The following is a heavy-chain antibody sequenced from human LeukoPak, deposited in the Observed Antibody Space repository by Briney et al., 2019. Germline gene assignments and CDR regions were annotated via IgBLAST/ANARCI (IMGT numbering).Heavy chain of an antibody. V-gene: IGHV3-30*18. D-gene: IGHD3-10*01. CDR3: AKDTRDAYYGSGSYQDY. J-gene: IGHJ4*02. CDR1: GFTFSSYG. CDR2: TSYDGSNK. Sequence: GGSLRLSCAASGFTFSSYGMHWVRQAPGKGLEWVAVTSYDGSNKYYADSVKGRFTISRDNSKNTLYLQMNSLRAEDTAVYYCAKDTRDAYYGSGSYQDYWGQGTLVTVSS.